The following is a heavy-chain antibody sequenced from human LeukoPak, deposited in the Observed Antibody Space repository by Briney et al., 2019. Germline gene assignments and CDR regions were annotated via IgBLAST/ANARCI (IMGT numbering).Heavy chain of an antibody. Sequence: GGSLRLSCAASGFTFSNYWMHWVRQAPGKGLEWVSRINTDGTSTIYADSVGGRFTISSDNAKNTVYLQMNSVKDEDTAEYYCAGGSVGPDCGGQGTVVTVSS. CDR3: AGGSVGPDC. CDR2: INTDGTST. J-gene: IGHJ4*02. D-gene: IGHD1-26*01. CDR1: GFTFSNYW. V-gene: IGHV3-74*01.